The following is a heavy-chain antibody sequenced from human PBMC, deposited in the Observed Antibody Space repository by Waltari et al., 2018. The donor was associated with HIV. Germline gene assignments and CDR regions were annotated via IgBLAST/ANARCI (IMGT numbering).Heavy chain of an antibody. J-gene: IGHJ2*01. D-gene: IGHD3-10*01. CDR3: ARALDYYESGSFPLWFFDV. V-gene: IGHV4-61*02. Sequence: QVQLQESGPGLVKPSQTLSLTCTVSSGSITSGNHYWSWLRQPAGKVLEWIGRVYTSGSTNYNPSLKNRVTISIDTSRNQFSLRLSSVAAADTAVYYCARALDYYESGSFPLWFFDVWGRGTLVTVSS. CDR2: VYTSGST. CDR1: SGSITSGNHY.